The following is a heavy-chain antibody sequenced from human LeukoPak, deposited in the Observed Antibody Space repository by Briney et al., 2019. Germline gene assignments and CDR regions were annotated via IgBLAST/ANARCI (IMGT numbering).Heavy chain of an antibody. CDR2: IYYGGST. J-gene: IGHJ4*02. CDR3: ASEGSSSFDY. D-gene: IGHD6-13*01. Sequence: PSETLSLTCTVSGGSITNYYWSWIRQPAGKGLEWIGSIYYGGSTNYNPSLKSRVTMSVDTSKNQFSLKLGSVTAADTAVYYCASEGSSSFDYWGQGTLVTVSS. V-gene: IGHV4-4*07. CDR1: GGSITNYY.